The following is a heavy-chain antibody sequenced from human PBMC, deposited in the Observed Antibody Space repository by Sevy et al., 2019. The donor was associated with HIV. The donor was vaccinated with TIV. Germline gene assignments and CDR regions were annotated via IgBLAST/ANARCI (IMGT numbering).Heavy chain of an antibody. CDR2: IYHSGST. CDR3: AGADPIVVVPAAKGGWFDP. D-gene: IGHD2-2*01. J-gene: IGHJ5*02. CDR1: GYSISSGYY. Sequence: SETLSLTCAVSGYSISSGYYWGWIRQPPGKGLEWIGSIYHSGSTSYNPSLKSRVTIPVDTSKNQFSLKLGSVTAADPAVYYCAGADPIVVVPAAKGGWFDPWGQGTLVTVSS. V-gene: IGHV4-38-2*01.